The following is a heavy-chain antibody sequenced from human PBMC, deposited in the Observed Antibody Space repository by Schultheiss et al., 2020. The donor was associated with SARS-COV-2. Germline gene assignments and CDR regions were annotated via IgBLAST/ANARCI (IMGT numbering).Heavy chain of an antibody. CDR2: ISYDGSNT. Sequence: GGSLRLSCAATGFTFSYYYMSGVRQAPGKGLEWVAVISYDGSNTYYADSVKGRFTISRDNSKSTLFLQMNGLRADDTAVYFCARRSGGSKDSWGQGILVTVSS. V-gene: IGHV3-30*03. CDR1: GFTFSYYY. D-gene: IGHD3-16*01. J-gene: IGHJ4*02. CDR3: ARRSGGSKDS.